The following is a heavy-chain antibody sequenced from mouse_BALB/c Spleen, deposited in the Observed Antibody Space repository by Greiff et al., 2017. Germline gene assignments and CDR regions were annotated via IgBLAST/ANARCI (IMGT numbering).Heavy chain of an antibody. Sequence: QVQLQQSGAELVKPGASVKLSCKASGYTFTSYYMYWVKQRPGQGLEWIGEINPSNGGTNFNEKFKSKATLTVDKSSSTAYTQLSSLTSEDSAVYYCTREYYGYDYWGQGTTLTVSS. D-gene: IGHD1-2*01. CDR3: TREYYGYDY. CDR2: INPSNGGT. V-gene: IGHV1S81*02. J-gene: IGHJ2*01. CDR1: GYTFTSYY.